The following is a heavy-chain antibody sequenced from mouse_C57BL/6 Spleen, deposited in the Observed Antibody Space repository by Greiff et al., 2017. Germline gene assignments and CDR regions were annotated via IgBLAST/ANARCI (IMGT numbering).Heavy chain of an antibody. V-gene: IGHV1-72*01. D-gene: IGHD2-3*01. CDR1: GYTFTSYW. J-gene: IGHJ3*01. CDR2: IDPNSGGT. Sequence: VQLQQPGAELVKPGASVKLSCKASGYTFTSYWMHWVKQRPGRGLEWIGRIDPNSGGTKYNEKFKSKATLTVDKPSSTAYMQLSSLTSEDSAVYYCARFYDGYYPWFAYWGQGTLVTVSA. CDR3: ARFYDGYYPWFAY.